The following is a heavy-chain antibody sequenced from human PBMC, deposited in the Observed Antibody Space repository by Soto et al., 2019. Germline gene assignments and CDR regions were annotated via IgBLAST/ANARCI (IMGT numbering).Heavy chain of an antibody. CDR1: GYTSSNYA. CDR3: AKDQYSGSPGKPDY. CDR2: ISGSDSNT. D-gene: IGHD1-26*01. J-gene: IGHJ4*02. V-gene: IGHV3-23*01. Sequence: GGSLRLSCAASGYTSSNYALSWVRQAPGKGLEWVSTISGSDSNTYYADSVKGRFTISRDNPKNALYLQMMSLRAEDTAIYFCAKDQYSGSPGKPDYWGQGTLVTVSS.